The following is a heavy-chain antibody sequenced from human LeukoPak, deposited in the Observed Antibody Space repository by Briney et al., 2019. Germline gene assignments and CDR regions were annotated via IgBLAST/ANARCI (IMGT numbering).Heavy chain of an antibody. CDR3: ARGRGPRTTVTTDWAY. Sequence: ASVKVSRKASGYTFTGYYMHWVRQAPGQGLEWMGWINPNSGGTNYAQKFQGRVTMTRDTSISTAYMELSRLRSDDTAVYYCARGRGPRTTVTTDWAYWGQGTLVTVSS. J-gene: IGHJ4*02. V-gene: IGHV1-2*02. CDR2: INPNSGGT. CDR1: GYTFTGYY. D-gene: IGHD4-17*01.